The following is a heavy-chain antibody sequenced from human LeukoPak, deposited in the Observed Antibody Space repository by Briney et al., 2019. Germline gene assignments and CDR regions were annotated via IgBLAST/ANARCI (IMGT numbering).Heavy chain of an antibody. CDR2: ISSRGSSI. Sequence: PGGPLRLSCAASGFTFSTYEMDWVRQAPGKELEWVSYISSRGSSIYYADSVKGRFTISRDNAKSTLFLQMNGLRGEDTAIYYCASEEGGLDVWGQGTTVTVSS. CDR3: ASEEGGLDV. J-gene: IGHJ6*02. CDR1: GFTFSTYE. V-gene: IGHV3-48*03.